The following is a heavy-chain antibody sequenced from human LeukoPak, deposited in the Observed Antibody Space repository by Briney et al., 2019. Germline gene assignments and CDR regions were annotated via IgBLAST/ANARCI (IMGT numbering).Heavy chain of an antibody. D-gene: IGHD3-22*01. CDR3: ARDLGQYYDTSDNWFDP. J-gene: IGHJ5*02. Sequence: GGSLRLSCAASGFTFSSYAMSWVRQAPGKGLEWVSAITGSGGSTYYADSVKGRFTISRDNAKNTLNLQMNSLRAEDTAVYYCARDLGQYYDTSDNWFDPWGQGTLVTVSS. CDR2: ITGSGGST. CDR1: GFTFSSYA. V-gene: IGHV3-23*01.